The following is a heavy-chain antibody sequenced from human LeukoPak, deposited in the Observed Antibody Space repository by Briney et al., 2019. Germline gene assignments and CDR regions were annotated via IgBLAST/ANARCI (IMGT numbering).Heavy chain of an antibody. D-gene: IGHD3-22*01. J-gene: IGHJ4*02. CDR1: GFTFDDYV. CDR2: INWNGGST. CDR3: ARAYYDSSGYLTSDY. V-gene: IGHV3-20*04. Sequence: GGSLRLSCAASGFTFDDYVMSWVRQAPGKGLEWVSGINWNGGSTGYADSVKGRFTISRDNAKNSLYLQMNSLRAEDTALYYCARAYYDSSGYLTSDYWGQGTLVTVSS.